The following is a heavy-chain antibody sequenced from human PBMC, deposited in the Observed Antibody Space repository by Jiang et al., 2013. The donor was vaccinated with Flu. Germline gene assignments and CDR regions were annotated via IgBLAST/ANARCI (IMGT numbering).Heavy chain of an antibody. Sequence: LLKPSETLSLTCIVSGGSISSDYWSWIRQSPTKGLEWIGFIYHNGTTNYNPSLKSRVTISLDTSKNQFSLNLSSVTAADTAVYYCARGSDIVMVDHWGQGTQVTVSS. CDR2: IYHNGTT. CDR3: ARGSDIVMVDH. J-gene: IGHJ4*02. V-gene: IGHV4-59*01. CDR1: GGSISSDY. D-gene: IGHD5-12*01.